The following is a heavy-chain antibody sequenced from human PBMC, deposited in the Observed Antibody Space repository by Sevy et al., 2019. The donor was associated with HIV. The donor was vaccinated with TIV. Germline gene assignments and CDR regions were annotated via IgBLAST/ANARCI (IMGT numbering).Heavy chain of an antibody. Sequence: ASVKVSCKASGYTLTSHYMHWVRQAPGQGLAGMGISNPSGGYTRYAQKFQGRVIMTRDTSTSTAYLELSSLRSDDTAVYYCASLAAASGLDYMDVWGKGTTVTVSS. CDR1: GYTLTSHY. CDR3: ASLAAASGLDYMDV. D-gene: IGHD6-13*01. J-gene: IGHJ6*03. V-gene: IGHV1-46*01. CDR2: SNPSGGYT.